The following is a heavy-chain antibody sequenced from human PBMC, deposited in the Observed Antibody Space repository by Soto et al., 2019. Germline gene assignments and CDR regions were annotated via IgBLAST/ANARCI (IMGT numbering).Heavy chain of an antibody. D-gene: IGHD2-2*01. Sequence: LRLSCAASGFTFSSYAIHWVRQAPGKGLDWVAVISYDGSNKYYADSVKGRFTISRDNSKNTLYLQMNSLRAEDTAVYYCARGPSSLTRFDYWGQGTLVTVSS. CDR2: ISYDGSNK. CDR1: GFTFSSYA. CDR3: ARGPSSLTRFDY. V-gene: IGHV3-30-3*01. J-gene: IGHJ4*02.